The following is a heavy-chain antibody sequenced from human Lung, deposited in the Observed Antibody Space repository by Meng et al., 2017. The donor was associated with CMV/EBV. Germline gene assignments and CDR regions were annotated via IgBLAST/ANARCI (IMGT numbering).Heavy chain of an antibody. D-gene: IGHD3-16*01. Sequence: SVKVSCKASGYSFITDDINWVRQAAGQGPEWMGWMNPNSGNTGYAQKFQGRVTMTRNVSTRTAYMELTSLRSEDTAVYYCARSLVHSAMDVWGQGTAATVSS. CDR2: MNPNSGNT. J-gene: IGHJ6*02. V-gene: IGHV1-8*01. CDR3: ARSLVHSAMDV. CDR1: GYSFITDD.